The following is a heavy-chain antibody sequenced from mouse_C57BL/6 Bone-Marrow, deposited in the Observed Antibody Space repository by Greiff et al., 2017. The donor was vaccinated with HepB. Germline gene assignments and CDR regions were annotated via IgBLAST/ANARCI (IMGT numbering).Heavy chain of an antibody. CDR2: FYPGSGSI. J-gene: IGHJ4*01. V-gene: IGHV1-62-2*01. D-gene: IGHD2-4*01. CDR1: GYTFTEYT. CDR3: ARHEDEGLRRNAMDY. Sequence: VKLMESGAELVKPGASVKLSCKASGYTFTEYTIHWVKQRSGQGLEWIGWFYPGSGSIKYNEKFKDKATLTADKSSSTVYMELSRLTSEDSAVYFCARHEDEGLRRNAMDYWGQGTSVTVSS.